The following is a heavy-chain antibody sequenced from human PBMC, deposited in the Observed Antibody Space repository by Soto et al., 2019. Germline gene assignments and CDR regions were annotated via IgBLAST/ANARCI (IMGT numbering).Heavy chain of an antibody. V-gene: IGHV4-4*07. CDR2: IYSSGNT. D-gene: IGHD3-3*01. J-gene: IGHJ5*02. Sequence: SETLSLTCSVSGGTISGYYWTWIRQPAGKGLEWIGRIYSSGNTKCNPSLQGRVTMSLDTSNNQFSLRLTSVTAADTAVYYCARGQRFSDWFDPWGQGTLVTVSS. CDR1: GGTISGYY. CDR3: ARGQRFSDWFDP.